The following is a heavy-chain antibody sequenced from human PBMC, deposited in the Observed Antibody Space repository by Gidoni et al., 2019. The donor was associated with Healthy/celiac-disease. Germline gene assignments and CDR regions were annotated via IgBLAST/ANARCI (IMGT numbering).Heavy chain of an antibody. CDR1: GGSISSSSYY. D-gene: IGHD4-17*01. Sequence: QLQLQESGPGLVKPSETLSLTCTVSGGSISSSSYYWGWIRQPPGKGLEWIGSIYYSGSTYYNPSLKSRVTIDTSKNQFSLKLSSVTAADTAVYYCARHEPSFGDPYYYYYMDVWGKGTTVTVSS. V-gene: IGHV4-39*01. CDR2: IYYSGST. J-gene: IGHJ6*03. CDR3: ARHEPSFGDPYYYYYMDV.